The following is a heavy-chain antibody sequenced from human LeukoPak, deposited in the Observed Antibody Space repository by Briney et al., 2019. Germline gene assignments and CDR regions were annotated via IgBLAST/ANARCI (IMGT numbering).Heavy chain of an antibody. Sequence: GGSLRLSCAASGFTFSSYEMNWVRQAPGKGREWVSYISSSGSTIYYADSVKGRFTISRDNAKNSLYLQMNSLRAEDTAVYYCARRSSSSYYYYYYMDVWGKGTTVTVSS. CDR1: GFTFSSYE. J-gene: IGHJ6*03. CDR2: ISSSGSTI. CDR3: ARRSSSSYYYYYYMDV. D-gene: IGHD6-13*01. V-gene: IGHV3-48*03.